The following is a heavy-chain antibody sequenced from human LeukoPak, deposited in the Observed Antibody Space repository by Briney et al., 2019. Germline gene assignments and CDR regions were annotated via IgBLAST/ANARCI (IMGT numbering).Heavy chain of an antibody. Sequence: SETLSLTCTVSGGSISSSSYYWTWIRQPPGKGLEWIGSLYYSGSTNYNPSLKSRVTISVDTSKNQFSLKLSSVTAADTAVYYCARRHVEYSSSSDPYYFDYWAQGTLVTVSS. CDR3: ARRHVEYSSSSDPYYFDY. J-gene: IGHJ4*02. D-gene: IGHD6-6*01. V-gene: IGHV4-61*01. CDR2: LYYSGST. CDR1: GGSISSSSYY.